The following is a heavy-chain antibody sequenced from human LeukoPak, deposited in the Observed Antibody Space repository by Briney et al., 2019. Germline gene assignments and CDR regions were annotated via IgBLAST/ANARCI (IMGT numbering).Heavy chain of an antibody. CDR2: IYTSGST. V-gene: IGHV4-4*07. CDR3: ARHRVGLDSSAKLRGLVGFDY. J-gene: IGHJ4*02. CDR1: GGPISSYY. D-gene: IGHD3-22*01. Sequence: PSETLSLTCTVSGGPISSYYWSWIRQPAGKGLEWIGRIYTSGSTYYNPSLKSRVTISVDTSKNQFSLKLSSVTAADTAVYYCARHRVGLDSSAKLRGLVGFDYWGQGTLVTVSS.